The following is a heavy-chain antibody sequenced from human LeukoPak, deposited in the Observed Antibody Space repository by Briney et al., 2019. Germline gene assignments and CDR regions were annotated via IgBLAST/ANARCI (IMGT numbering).Heavy chain of an antibody. Sequence: RGSLRPSCAASELPFNSYVMTWVRQAPGKGLEWVSVISGSGGLTYHADSVKGRFTVSRDNSKNTLYLQMNSLRAEDTAVYSCAKGYYDYIWGSYRSDAFDIWGQGTMVTVSS. CDR3: AKGYYDYIWGSYRSDAFDI. J-gene: IGHJ3*02. D-gene: IGHD3-16*02. CDR1: ELPFNSYV. V-gene: IGHV3-23*01. CDR2: ISGSGGLT.